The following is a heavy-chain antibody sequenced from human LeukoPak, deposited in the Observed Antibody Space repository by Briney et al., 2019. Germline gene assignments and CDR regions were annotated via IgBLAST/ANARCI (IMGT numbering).Heavy chain of an antibody. CDR2: IGYRGGSI. Sequence: GGSLRLSSAASGITFSNYAMSWVRQAPGKGLEWVSIIGYRGGSIYYADSVKVRFTISRDNSKNTLYLQMNSLRADDTAVYYCAKPEQDYWGQGTPVTVSS. CDR3: AKPEQDY. V-gene: IGHV3-23*01. J-gene: IGHJ4*02. CDR1: GITFSNYA.